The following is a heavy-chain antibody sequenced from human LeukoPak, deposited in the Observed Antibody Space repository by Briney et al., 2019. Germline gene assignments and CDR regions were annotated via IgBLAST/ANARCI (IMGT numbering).Heavy chain of an antibody. CDR3: ARLPVKSNYYNYFGMDV. Sequence: SETLSLTCTVSGGSISGYYWSWIRQSPGRGLEWMGYIHYSGSTNYIPSLKSRVTISIDTSKNQFSLKLSSVTATDTAVYYCARLPVKSNYYNYFGMDVWGQGTTVTVSS. J-gene: IGHJ6*02. V-gene: IGHV4-59*01. D-gene: IGHD4-17*01. CDR1: GGSISGYY. CDR2: IHYSGST.